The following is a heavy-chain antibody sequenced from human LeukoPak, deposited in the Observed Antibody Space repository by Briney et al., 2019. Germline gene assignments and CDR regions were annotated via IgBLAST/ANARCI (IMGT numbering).Heavy chain of an antibody. V-gene: IGHV3-7*01. J-gene: IGHJ4*02. CDR3: ARHLYHCGGGNCYYYFDY. D-gene: IGHD2-21*02. CDR1: GFIFNTYW. CDR2: IRPDGGEK. Sequence: PGGSLRLSCAASGFIFNTYWMTWVRQTPGKGLEWVANIRPDGGEKKYVDSVKGRFTISRDNAEDSLYLQMNSLRAEDTAIYYCARHLYHCGGGNCYYYFDYWGQGTLVPVSS.